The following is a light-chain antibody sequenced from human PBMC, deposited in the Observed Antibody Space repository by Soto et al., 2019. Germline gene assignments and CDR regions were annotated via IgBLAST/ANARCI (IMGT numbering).Light chain of an antibody. Sequence: EIVLTKSPATLSLSPGERATLSCSASQSVSSYLAWYQQKPGQAPRLLIYDASKRATCLPAGFSGSGSGTDFTLTINSLQPEDFAVYYCQQRINWQSTFGQGTKVEIK. CDR2: DAS. CDR3: QQRINWQST. J-gene: IGKJ1*01. CDR1: QSVSSY. V-gene: IGKV3-11*01.